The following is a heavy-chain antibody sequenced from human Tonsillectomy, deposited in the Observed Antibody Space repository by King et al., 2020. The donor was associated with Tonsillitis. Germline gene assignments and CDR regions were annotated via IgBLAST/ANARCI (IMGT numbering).Heavy chain of an antibody. CDR2: ISYDVSIK. V-gene: IGHV3-30-3*01. CDR3: ARGPTVVTPGDY. D-gene: IGHD4-23*01. J-gene: IGHJ4*02. Sequence: QLVQSGGGVVQPGRSLRLSCAASGFTFSSYAMHWVRQAPGKGLEGVAVISYDVSIKYYANSVKGRFTISRDNSKNTLYLQMNSLRAEDTAVYYCARGPTVVTPGDYWGQGTLVTVSS. CDR1: GFTFSSYA.